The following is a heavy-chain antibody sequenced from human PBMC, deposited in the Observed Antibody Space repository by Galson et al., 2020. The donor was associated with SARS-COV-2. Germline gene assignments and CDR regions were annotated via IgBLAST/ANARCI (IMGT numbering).Heavy chain of an antibody. CDR3: ARREYYDSSGYSRYFDL. CDR2: IYYSGST. CDR1: GGSISSSSYY. D-gene: IGHD3-22*01. Sequence: SETLSLTCPVSGGSISSSSYYWGWIRQPPGKGLEWIGSIYYSGSTYYNPSLKSRVTISVDTSKNQFSLKLSSVTAADTAVYYCARREYYDSSGYSRYFDLWGRGTLVTVSS. J-gene: IGHJ2*01. V-gene: IGHV4-39*01.